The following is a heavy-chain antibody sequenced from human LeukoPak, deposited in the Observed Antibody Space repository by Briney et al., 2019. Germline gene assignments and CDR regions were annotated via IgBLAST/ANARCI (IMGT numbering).Heavy chain of an antibody. CDR2: IDGSGHTT. J-gene: IGHJ5*02. V-gene: IGHV3-23*01. D-gene: IGHD3-3*01. Sequence: PGGSLRLSCAASGFTFTSHVTSWVRQTPGKELEWVSAIDGSGHTTYYADSVRGRFIISRDNSKKMLYLQMNSLRAEDTATYYCARESIRSGSLKWFDPWGQGTLVTVSS. CDR1: GFTFTSHV. CDR3: ARESIRSGSLKWFDP.